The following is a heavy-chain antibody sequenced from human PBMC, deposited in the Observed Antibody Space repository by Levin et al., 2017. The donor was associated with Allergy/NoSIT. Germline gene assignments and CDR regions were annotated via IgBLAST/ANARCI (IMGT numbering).Heavy chain of an antibody. J-gene: IGHJ4*02. D-gene: IGHD2-2*01. Sequence: LSLTCAASGFTFSSYGMHWVRQAPGKGLEWVAVISYDGSNKYYADSVKGRFTISRDNSKNTLYLQMNSLRAEDTAVYYCAKGGVPAAIRDYFDYWGQGTLVTVSS. CDR3: AKGGVPAAIRDYFDY. CDR1: GFTFSSYG. V-gene: IGHV3-30*18. CDR2: ISYDGSNK.